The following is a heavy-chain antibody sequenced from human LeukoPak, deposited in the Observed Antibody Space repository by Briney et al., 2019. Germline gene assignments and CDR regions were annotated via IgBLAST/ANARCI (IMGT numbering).Heavy chain of an antibody. CDR1: GYTFTSYD. Sequence: VASVKVSCKASGYTFTSYDINWVRQATGQGLEWMGWMNPNSGNTGYAQKFQGRVTMTRNTSISTAYMELSSLRSEDTAVYYCARGGWLQLEDAFDIWGQGTMVTVSS. CDR3: ARGGWLQLEDAFDI. CDR2: MNPNSGNT. V-gene: IGHV1-8*01. D-gene: IGHD5-24*01. J-gene: IGHJ3*02.